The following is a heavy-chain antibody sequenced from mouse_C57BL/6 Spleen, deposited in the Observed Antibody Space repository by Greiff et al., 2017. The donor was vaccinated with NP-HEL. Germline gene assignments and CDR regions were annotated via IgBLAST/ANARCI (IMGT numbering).Heavy chain of an antibody. D-gene: IGHD1-1*01. V-gene: IGHV1-82*01. CDR1: GYAFSSSW. J-gene: IGHJ3*01. CDR3: AREPSYYYGSAGFAY. CDR2: IYPGDGDT. Sequence: VKLVESGPELVKPGASVKISCKASGYAFSSSWMNWVKQRPGKGLEWIGRIYPGDGDTNYNGKFKGKAKLTADKSSSTAYMQLSSLTSEDSAVYFCAREPSYYYGSAGFAYWGQRTLVTVSA.